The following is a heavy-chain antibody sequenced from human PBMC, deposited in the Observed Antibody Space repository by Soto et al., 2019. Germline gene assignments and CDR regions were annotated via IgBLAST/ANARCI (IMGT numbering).Heavy chain of an antibody. CDR3: ARDYDILTGSQGHFDY. CDR1: GFTFSSYS. V-gene: IGHV3-21*01. J-gene: IGHJ4*02. D-gene: IGHD3-9*01. Sequence: PGGSLRLSCAASGFTFSSYSMNWVRQAPGKGLEWVSSISSSSSYIYYADSVNGRFTISRDNAKNSLYLQMNSLRAEDTAVYYCARDYDILTGSQGHFDYWGQGTLVTVSS. CDR2: ISSSSSYI.